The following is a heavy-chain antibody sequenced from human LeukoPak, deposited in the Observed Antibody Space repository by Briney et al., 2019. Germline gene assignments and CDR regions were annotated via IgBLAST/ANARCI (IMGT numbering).Heavy chain of an antibody. V-gene: IGHV3-21*01. Sequence: GGSLRLSCAASGFTFSSYSMNWVRQAPGKGLEWVSSISSCSSYIYYADSVKGRFTISRDNAKNSLYLQMNSLRAEDTAVYYCARLRSTSYYFDYWGQGTLVTVSS. CDR3: ARLRSTSYYFDY. J-gene: IGHJ4*02. D-gene: IGHD2-2*01. CDR2: ISSCSSYI. CDR1: GFTFSSYS.